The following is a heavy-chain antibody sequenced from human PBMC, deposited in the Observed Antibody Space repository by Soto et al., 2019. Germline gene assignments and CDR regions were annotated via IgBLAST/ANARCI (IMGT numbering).Heavy chain of an antibody. Sequence: HPGGSLRLACAASGFTFTSYGMHWVRQAPGKGLEWVSIIYNDGSTYYADSVKGRFTISRDDSKNTLYLQILSLRAEDTAVYYCARDSYTRYWGQGTLVTVSS. CDR1: GFTFTSYG. CDR2: IYNDGST. D-gene: IGHD4-4*01. CDR3: ARDSYTRY. J-gene: IGHJ4*02. V-gene: IGHV3-66*01.